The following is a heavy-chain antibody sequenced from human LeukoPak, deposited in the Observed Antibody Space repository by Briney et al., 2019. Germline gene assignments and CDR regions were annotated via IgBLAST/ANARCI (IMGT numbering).Heavy chain of an antibody. CDR2: IRYDGSNK. CDR3: AKLPSSDWYVHY. V-gene: IGHV3-30*02. J-gene: IGHJ4*02. Sequence: GGSLRLSCAASGFTFSSYGMHWVRQAPGKGLEWVAFIRYDGSNKYYADSVKGRFTISRDNSKNTLYLQMNSLRAEDTAVYYCAKLPSSDWYVHYWGQGTLVTVSS. CDR1: GFTFSSYG. D-gene: IGHD6-19*01.